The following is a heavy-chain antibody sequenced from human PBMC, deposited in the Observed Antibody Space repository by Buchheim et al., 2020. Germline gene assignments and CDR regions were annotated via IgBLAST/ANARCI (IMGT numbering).Heavy chain of an antibody. V-gene: IGHV3-30*18. D-gene: IGHD3-3*01. CDR3: AKDQRTIFGVVFKGMDV. CDR2: ISYDGSNK. Sequence: QVQLVESGGGVVQPGRSLRLSCAASGFTFSSYGMHWVRQAPGKGLEWVAVISYDGSNKYYADSVKGRFTISRDNSKNKMYLQMNSLRAEDTAVYYCAKDQRTIFGVVFKGMDVWGQGTT. CDR1: GFTFSSYG. J-gene: IGHJ6*02.